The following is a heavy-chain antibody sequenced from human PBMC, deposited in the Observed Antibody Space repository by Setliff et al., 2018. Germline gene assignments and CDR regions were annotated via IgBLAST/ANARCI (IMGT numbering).Heavy chain of an antibody. J-gene: IGHJ4*02. CDR3: AKGGTYRYFDY. Sequence: SETLSLTCTVSGASISSGTYYWAWIRQPPGKGLEWIGRIHYRGTTYSNASLASRLTISVDTAKNQFSLKLRSVTAADTAMYYCAKGGTYRYFDYWGQGTLVTVSS. CDR1: GASISSGTYY. CDR2: IHYRGTT. V-gene: IGHV4-39*07.